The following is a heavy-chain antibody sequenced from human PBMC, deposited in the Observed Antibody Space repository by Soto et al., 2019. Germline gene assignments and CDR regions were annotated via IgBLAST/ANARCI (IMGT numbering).Heavy chain of an antibody. CDR3: ARDNPLMVRGGFYYYYLDV. D-gene: IGHD3-10*01. CDR1: GFTFSSYG. CDR2: IWCDGSNK. J-gene: IGHJ6*03. V-gene: IGHV3-33*01. Sequence: QVQLVESGGGVVQPGRSLRLCCAASGFTFSSYGMHWVRQAPGKGMEGEAVIWCDGSNKYYADAVKGRFTISRENSRNTLYLQMNGLRAEDTAVYYCARDNPLMVRGGFYYYYLDVWGKGTTVTVSS.